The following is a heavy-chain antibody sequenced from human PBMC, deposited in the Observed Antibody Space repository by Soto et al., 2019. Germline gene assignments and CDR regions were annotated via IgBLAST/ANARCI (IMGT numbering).Heavy chain of an antibody. CDR1: GDSLKEIS. Sequence: VKASWEVCGDSLKEISMHWVRQAPGKGLEWMGGFDPEDGETIYVQKFQGRVTMTEDTSTDTAYMELSSLRSEDTAVYYCATSWFDPWGQGTLVTVSS. J-gene: IGHJ5*02. CDR2: FDPEDGET. V-gene: IGHV1-24*01. CDR3: ATSWFDP.